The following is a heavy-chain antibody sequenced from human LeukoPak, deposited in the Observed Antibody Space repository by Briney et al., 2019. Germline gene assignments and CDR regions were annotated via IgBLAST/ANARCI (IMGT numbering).Heavy chain of an antibody. D-gene: IGHD3-16*01. CDR2: IYIGGTT. Sequence: GGSLRLSCAASGFTLSSNYMSWVRQAPGKGLECVSSIYIGGTTYYADSVKGRFTISRDNPNNTLYLQMHSLRAEDTAVYYCTREISRFGIWGQGTLVTVSS. J-gene: IGHJ4*02. V-gene: IGHV3-66*01. CDR3: TREISRFGI. CDR1: GFTLSSNY.